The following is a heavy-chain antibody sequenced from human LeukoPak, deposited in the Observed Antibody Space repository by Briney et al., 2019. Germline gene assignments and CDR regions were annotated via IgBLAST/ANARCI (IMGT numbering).Heavy chain of an antibody. V-gene: IGHV3-74*01. D-gene: IGHD2-15*01. CDR1: GFTFSNYW. Sequence: PGGSLRLSCAASGFTFSNYWMHWVRQAPGKGPVWVSRIKSDGSSTRFADSVQGRFTISRDNGKNTVYLQMNSLRAEDTAVYYCARDCGYCSGGSCYSWFDPWGQGTLVTVSS. CDR2: IKSDGSST. J-gene: IGHJ5*02. CDR3: ARDCGYCSGGSCYSWFDP.